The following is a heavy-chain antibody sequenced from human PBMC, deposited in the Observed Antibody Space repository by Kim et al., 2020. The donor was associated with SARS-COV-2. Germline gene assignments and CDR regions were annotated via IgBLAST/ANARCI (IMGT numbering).Heavy chain of an antibody. Sequence: GGSLRLSCAASGFTFSSYSMNWVRQAPGKGLEWVSYISSSSSTIYYADSVKGRFTISRDNAKNSLYLQMNSLRDEDTAVYYCARDPRYFDWLLSPPGEDYWGQGTLVTVSS. D-gene: IGHD3-9*01. CDR1: GFTFSSYS. CDR2: ISSSSSTI. CDR3: ARDPRYFDWLLSPPGEDY. V-gene: IGHV3-48*02. J-gene: IGHJ4*02.